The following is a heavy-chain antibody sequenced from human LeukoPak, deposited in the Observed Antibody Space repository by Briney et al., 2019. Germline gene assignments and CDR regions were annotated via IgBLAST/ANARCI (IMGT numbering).Heavy chain of an antibody. CDR3: AKDQWELLGSDY. V-gene: IGHV3-33*06. CDR1: GFTFSSYG. CDR2: IWYDGSNK. D-gene: IGHD1-26*01. J-gene: IGHJ4*02. Sequence: GRSLRLSCAASGFTFSSYGMHWVRQAPGKGLEWVAVIWYDGSNKYYADSVKGRFTISRDNSKNTLYLQMNSLRAEDTAVYYCAKDQWELLGSDYWGQGTLVTVSS.